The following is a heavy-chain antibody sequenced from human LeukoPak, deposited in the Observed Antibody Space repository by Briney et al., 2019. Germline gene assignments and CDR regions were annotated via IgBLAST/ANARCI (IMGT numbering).Heavy chain of an antibody. D-gene: IGHD2-2*01. CDR3: ARDDVPAASSAWFDP. CDR2: INPSGGST. J-gene: IGHJ5*02. CDR1: GYTFTSYY. V-gene: IGHV1-46*03. Sequence: ASVKVSCKASGYTFTSYYMHWVRQAPGQGLELMGIINPSGGSTSYAQKFQGRVTMTRDTSTSTVYMELSSLRSEDTAVYYCARDDVPAASSAWFDPWGQGTPVTVSS.